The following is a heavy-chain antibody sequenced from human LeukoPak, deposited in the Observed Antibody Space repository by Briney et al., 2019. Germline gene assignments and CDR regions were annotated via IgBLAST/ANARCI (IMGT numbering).Heavy chain of an antibody. CDR1: GFTFSSYG. CDR3: AKDRFIAAAGPTFDY. CDR2: IRYDGSNK. J-gene: IGHJ4*02. D-gene: IGHD6-13*01. V-gene: IGHV3-30*02. Sequence: GGSLRLSCAASGFTFSSYGMHWVRQALRKGVEWVAFIRYDGSNKYYADSVKGRFTISRDNSKNTLYLQMSSLRAEDTAVYYCAKDRFIAAAGPTFDYWGQGTLVTVSS.